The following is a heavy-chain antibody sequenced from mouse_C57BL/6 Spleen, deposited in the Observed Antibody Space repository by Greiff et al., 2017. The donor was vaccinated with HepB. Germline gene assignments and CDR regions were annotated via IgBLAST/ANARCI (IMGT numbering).Heavy chain of an antibody. D-gene: IGHD2-4*01. CDR3: ARWDDYDGAMDY. Sequence: EVQLQQSGPGMVKPSQSLSLTCTATGYSITSGYDWHWIRHFPGNKLEWMGYISYSGSTNYNPSLKSRISITHDTSKNHFFLKLNSVTTEDTATYYCARWDDYDGAMDYWGQGTSVTVSS. V-gene: IGHV3-1*01. CDR1: GYSITSGYD. CDR2: ISYSGST. J-gene: IGHJ4*01.